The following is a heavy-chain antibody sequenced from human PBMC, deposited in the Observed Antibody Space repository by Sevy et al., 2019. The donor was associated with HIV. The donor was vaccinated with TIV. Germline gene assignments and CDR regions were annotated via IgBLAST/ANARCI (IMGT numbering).Heavy chain of an antibody. CDR3: AKNTAAAGTGGFDY. CDR2: ISFDGSNK. Sequence: GGYLRLSCAASGLIFSHYGMHWVRQAPGKGLEWVAFISFDGSNKYYVDSVKGRFTISRDNSKNTPYLQMNSLRTEDTALYYCAKNTAAAGTGGFDYWGQGILVTVSS. CDR1: GLIFSHYG. D-gene: IGHD6-13*01. J-gene: IGHJ4*02. V-gene: IGHV3-30*02.